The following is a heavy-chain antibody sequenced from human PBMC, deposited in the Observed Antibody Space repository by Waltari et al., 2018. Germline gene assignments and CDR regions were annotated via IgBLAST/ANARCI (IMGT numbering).Heavy chain of an antibody. CDR2: IYYSGST. D-gene: IGHD3-3*01. J-gene: IGHJ4*02. CDR3: ARGDDFWSGYFVY. Sequence: QVQLQESRPGLVKPSPTLSLTCTISGASISGAGYYWSGIRQHPGKGLEWIGYIYYSGSTYYNPSLKSRVTISVDTSKNQFSLKLSSVTAADTAVYYCARGDDFWSGYFVYWGQGTLVTVSS. V-gene: IGHV4-31*03. CDR1: GASISGAGYY.